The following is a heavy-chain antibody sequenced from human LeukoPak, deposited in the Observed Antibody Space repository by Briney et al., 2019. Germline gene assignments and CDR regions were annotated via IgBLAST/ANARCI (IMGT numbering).Heavy chain of an antibody. D-gene: IGHD1-26*01. Sequence: PSETLSLTCTVSGGSISSSSYYWGWIRQPPGKGLEWIGSIYYSGSTYYNPSLKSRVTISVDTSKNQFSLKLSSVTAADTAVYYCAFSEVGTTKVFDYWGQGLVVTVSS. CDR1: GGSISSSSYY. CDR2: IYYSGST. V-gene: IGHV4-39*01. J-gene: IGHJ4*01. CDR3: AFSEVGTTKVFDY.